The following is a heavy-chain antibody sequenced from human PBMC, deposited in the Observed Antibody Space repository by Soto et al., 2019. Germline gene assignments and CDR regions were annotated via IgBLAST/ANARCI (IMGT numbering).Heavy chain of an antibody. Sequence: SETQSLTYAVYDGSFIGYYGSWIRQPQGKGLEWIGYIYYSGSTNYNPSLKSRVTISVDTSKNQFSLKLSSVTAADTAVYYCARVGVSSYYYYYMDVWGKGTTVTVSS. J-gene: IGHJ6*03. CDR3: ARVGVSSYYYYYMDV. V-gene: IGHV4-59*01. CDR1: DGSFIGYY. CDR2: IYYSGST.